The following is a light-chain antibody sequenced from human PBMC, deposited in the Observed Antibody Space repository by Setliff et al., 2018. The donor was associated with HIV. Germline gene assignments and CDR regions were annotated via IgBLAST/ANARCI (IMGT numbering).Light chain of an antibody. CDR2: DVS. V-gene: IGLV2-14*03. Sequence: QSVLTQPASVSGSPGQSITISCTGTSSDVGGYNYVSWYQQHPGKAPKLMIYDVSDRPSGVSNRFSGSKSGNTASLTISGLQAEDEADYYCSSYTSSITFYVFATGTKVTVL. CDR3: SSYTSSITFYV. J-gene: IGLJ1*01. CDR1: SSDVGGYNY.